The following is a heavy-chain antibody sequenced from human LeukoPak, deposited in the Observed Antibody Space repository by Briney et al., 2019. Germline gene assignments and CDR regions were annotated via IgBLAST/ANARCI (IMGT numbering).Heavy chain of an antibody. Sequence: GGSLRLSCAASGFTFSNYAMSWVRQSPGKGLEWVSGIGASGTSTYYPDSVKGRFTISRDNSKNTLYLQMNSLRAEDTAVYYCAKSNPDSVAGTGEFDYWGQGTLVTVSS. V-gene: IGHV3-23*01. CDR3: AKSNPDSVAGTGEFDY. CDR1: GFTFSNYA. D-gene: IGHD6-19*01. J-gene: IGHJ4*02. CDR2: IGASGTST.